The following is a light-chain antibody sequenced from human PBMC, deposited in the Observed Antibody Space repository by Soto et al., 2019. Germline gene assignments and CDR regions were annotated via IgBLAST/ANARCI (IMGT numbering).Light chain of an antibody. V-gene: IGLV2-14*01. CDR3: ISYTPSSTGV. J-gene: IGLJ1*01. Sequence: QSVLTQPASVSGSPGQSITISCTGTRSDVGGYNHVSWYQQYPGKAPRLMIYDVSNRPSGVSNRFSGSKSGNTASLTISGLQAEDVADYSCISYTPSSTGVFGTGTKVTV. CDR1: RSDVGGYNH. CDR2: DVS.